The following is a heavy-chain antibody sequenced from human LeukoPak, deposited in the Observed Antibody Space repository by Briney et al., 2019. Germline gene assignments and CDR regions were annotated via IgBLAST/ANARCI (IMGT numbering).Heavy chain of an antibody. V-gene: IGHV3-23*01. D-gene: IGHD3-10*01. J-gene: IGHJ4*02. CDR2: ISGSGGST. CDR1: GFTFSSYA. CDR3: AKDRNYYGSGSYPLFDY. Sequence: GGSLRPSCAASGFTFSSYAMSWVRQAPGKGLEWVSAISGSGGSTYYADSVKGRFTISRDNSKNTLYLQMNSLRAEDTAVYYCAKDRNYYGSGSYPLFDYWGQGTLVTVSS.